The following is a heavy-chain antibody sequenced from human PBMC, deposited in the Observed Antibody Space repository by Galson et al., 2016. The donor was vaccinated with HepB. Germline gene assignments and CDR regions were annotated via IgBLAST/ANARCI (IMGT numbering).Heavy chain of an antibody. J-gene: IGHJ4*02. CDR2: IDWHDEK. Sequence: PALVKPTQTLTLTCNFSGFSLSTDGVGVGWIRQAPGKAPEWLALIDWHDEKRYSPSLKNRLTITKDTSNNQVVLAMTNMDPVDTATYYCAPSRAFYDNRHFYFATRFRFDFWGQGTQVTVTS. D-gene: IGHD3-16*01. CDR3: APSRAFYDNRHFYFATRFRFDF. CDR1: GFSLSTDGVG. V-gene: IGHV2-5*01.